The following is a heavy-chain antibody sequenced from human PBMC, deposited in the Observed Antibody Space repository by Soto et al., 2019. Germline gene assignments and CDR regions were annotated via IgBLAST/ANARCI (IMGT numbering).Heavy chain of an antibody. CDR2: IIPIFGTA. CDR3: VRDPVIYDFWSGYLDY. J-gene: IGHJ4*02. D-gene: IGHD3-3*01. Sequence: SVKVSCKASGGTFSRYAISWVRQAPAQGLEWMGGIIPIFGTANYAQKFQGRVTITADESTSTAYMELSSLRSEDSAVYYCVRDPVIYDFWSGYLDYWGQGTLVTVSS. CDR1: GGTFSRYA. V-gene: IGHV1-69*13.